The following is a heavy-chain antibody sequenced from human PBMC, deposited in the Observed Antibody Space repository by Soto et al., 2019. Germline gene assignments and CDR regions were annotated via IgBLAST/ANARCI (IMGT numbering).Heavy chain of an antibody. CDR1: VFTFSGYS. Sequence: EVQLVESGGGLVKPGGSLRLSCAASVFTFSGYSMNWVRQAPGKGLEWVSSISSSSSYIHYADSVKGRFTISRDNAKNSLYLQMNSLRAEDTPVYYCARVGVVVAAVVDYWGQGTLVTVSS. D-gene: IGHD2-15*01. J-gene: IGHJ4*02. V-gene: IGHV3-21*01. CDR2: ISSSSSYI. CDR3: ARVGVVVAAVVDY.